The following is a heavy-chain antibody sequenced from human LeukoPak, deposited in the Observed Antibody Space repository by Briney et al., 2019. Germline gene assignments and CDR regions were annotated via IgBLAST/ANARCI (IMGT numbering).Heavy chain of an antibody. J-gene: IGHJ6*03. Sequence: SETLSLTCTVSGGSISSYYWSWIRQPPGKGLEWIGYIYYSGSTNFNPSLKSRVTISVDTSKNQFSLKLSSVTAADTAVYYCAREADCYMDVWGKGTTVTVSS. D-gene: IGHD6-25*01. CDR1: GGSISSYY. CDR3: AREADCYMDV. CDR2: IYYSGST. V-gene: IGHV4-59*01.